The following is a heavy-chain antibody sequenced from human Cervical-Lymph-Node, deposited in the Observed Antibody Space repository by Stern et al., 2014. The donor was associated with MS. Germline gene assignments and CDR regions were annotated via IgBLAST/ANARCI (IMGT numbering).Heavy chain of an antibody. CDR2: ISYSGNT. CDR1: GGSVSSGSRY. Sequence: QVQLVESGPGLVKPSQTLSLTCTVSGGSVSSGSRYWSWIRQHPGKGLEWIGYISYSGNTYYSPSLQSRLTISMDTSKNQFSLKLRSVTAADTAIYYCARVTEFLRFFYPDYWGQGTLVTDSS. CDR3: ARVTEFLRFFYPDY. V-gene: IGHV4-31*03. J-gene: IGHJ4*02. D-gene: IGHD3-3*01.